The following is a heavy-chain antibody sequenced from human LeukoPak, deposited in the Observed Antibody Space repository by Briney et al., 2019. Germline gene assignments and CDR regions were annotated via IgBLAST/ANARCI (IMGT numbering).Heavy chain of an antibody. CDR1: GFTFSSYS. CDR3: ARQYSDILTGYHRGELYWYFDL. V-gene: IGHV3-66*04. Sequence: PGGSLRLSCAASGFTFSSYSMSWVRQAPGKGLEWVSVIYSGGSTYYADSVKGRFTISRDNSKNTLYLQMNSLRAEDTAVYYCARQYSDILTGYHRGELYWYFDLWGRGTLVTVSS. D-gene: IGHD3-9*01. J-gene: IGHJ2*01. CDR2: IYSGGST.